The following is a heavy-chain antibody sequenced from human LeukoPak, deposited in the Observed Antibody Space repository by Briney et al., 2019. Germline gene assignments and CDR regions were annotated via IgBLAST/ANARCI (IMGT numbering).Heavy chain of an antibody. Sequence: ASVKVSFKASGYTFTGYHMHWVRQAPGQGLEWMGGIIPIFGTANYAQKFQGRVTITADESTSTAYMELSSLRSEDTAVYYCAREGPKYSWAFDIWGQGTMVTVSS. J-gene: IGHJ3*02. D-gene: IGHD2-21*01. CDR3: AREGPKYSWAFDI. CDR1: GYTFTGYH. CDR2: IIPIFGTA. V-gene: IGHV1-69*13.